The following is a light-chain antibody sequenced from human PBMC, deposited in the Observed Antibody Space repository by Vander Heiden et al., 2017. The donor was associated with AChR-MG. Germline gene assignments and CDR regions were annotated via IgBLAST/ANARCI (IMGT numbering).Light chain of an antibody. V-gene: IGLV3-21*02. CDR3: QVWDSSSDPAV. CDR1: NIGSKS. J-gene: IGLJ7*01. CDR2: DDS. Sequence: SYVLTQPPPLSVAPGQTDRITWRGNNIGSKSVHWYQQKPGPAPVLVVYDDSERPSGIPERFSGSNSGNTATLTISRVEAGDEADYYCQVWDSSSDPAVFGGGTQLTVL.